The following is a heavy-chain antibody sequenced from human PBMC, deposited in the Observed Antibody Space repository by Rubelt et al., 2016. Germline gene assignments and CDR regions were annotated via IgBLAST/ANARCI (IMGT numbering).Heavy chain of an antibody. CDR2: IKSKTDGGTT. J-gene: IGHJ4*02. CDR3: TTDHIVVVVAATSR. D-gene: IGHD2-15*01. V-gene: IGHV3-15*01. Sequence: GGGLVKPGGSLRLSCAASGFTFSNAWMNWVRQAPGKGLEWVGRIKSKTDGGTTDYAAPVKGRFTISRDDSKNTLYLQMNSLKTEDTAVYYCTTDHIVVVVAATSRWGQGTLVTVSS. CDR1: GFTFSNAW.